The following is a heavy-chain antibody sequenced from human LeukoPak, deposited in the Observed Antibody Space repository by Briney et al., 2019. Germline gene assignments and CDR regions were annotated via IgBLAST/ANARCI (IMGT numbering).Heavy chain of an antibody. CDR3: AELGITMIGGV. CDR2: ISNSDGYT. V-gene: IGHV3-23*01. J-gene: IGHJ6*04. CDR1: GFTFSSYD. D-gene: IGHD3-10*02. Sequence: GGSLRLSCAASGFTFSSYDMSWLRQAPGKGLEWVSTISNSDGYTYYADSVKGRFTISRDNAKKSLHLQMSSLRAEDTAVYYCAELGITMIGGVWGKGTTVTISS.